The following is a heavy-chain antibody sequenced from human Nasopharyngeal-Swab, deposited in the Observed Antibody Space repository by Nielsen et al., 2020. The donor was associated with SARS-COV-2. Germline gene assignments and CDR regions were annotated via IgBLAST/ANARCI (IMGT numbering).Heavy chain of an antibody. Sequence: GESLKISCAASGFIFSDSAIHWVRQASGKGLEWVGRIRSKGNSYATEYAASVEGRFTISRDDSKNTAYLQMNSLMTEDTAVYYCSRCGGSCYTGKDCWGQGTLVTVSS. CDR1: GFIFSDSA. D-gene: IGHD2-15*01. V-gene: IGHV3-73*01. CDR3: SRCGGSCYTGKDC. J-gene: IGHJ4*02. CDR2: IRSKGNSYAT.